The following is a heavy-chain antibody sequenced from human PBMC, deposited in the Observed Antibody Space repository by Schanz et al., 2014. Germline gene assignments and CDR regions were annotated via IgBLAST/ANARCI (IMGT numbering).Heavy chain of an antibody. J-gene: IGHJ4*02. CDR1: GGSISTSSRY. D-gene: IGHD3-3*01. Sequence: QLHLQESGPGLAKPSETLSLICSVSGGSISTSSRYWGWIRQSPGKGLEWLGSLYYTGKTHYNPSLKSQFTLSPDPPKNHFPLTLTSGTAADTAVYYCVRHGNYEFWHGPTPQFENWGQGTLVTVS. CDR2: LYYTGKT. CDR3: VRHGNYEFWHGPTPQFEN. V-gene: IGHV4-39*01.